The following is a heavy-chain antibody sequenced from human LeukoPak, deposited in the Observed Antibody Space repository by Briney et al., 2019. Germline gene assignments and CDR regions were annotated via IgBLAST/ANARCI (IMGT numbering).Heavy chain of an antibody. D-gene: IGHD3-10*01. Sequence: GGSLRLSCAASGFTFSSYAMSWVRQAPGKGLEWISGISGSGGSTYYADSVKGRFTISRDNSKNTLYLQMNSLRAEDTAVYYCAKGRYYGSGSYPRNAFDIWGQGTMVTVSS. CDR3: AKGRYYGSGSYPRNAFDI. CDR2: ISGSGGST. CDR1: GFTFSSYA. J-gene: IGHJ3*02. V-gene: IGHV3-23*01.